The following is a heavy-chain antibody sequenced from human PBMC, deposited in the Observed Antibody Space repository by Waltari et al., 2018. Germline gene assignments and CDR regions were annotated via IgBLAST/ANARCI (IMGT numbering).Heavy chain of an antibody. Sequence: QVQLVQSGPEMMKPGASVRVSCKASGYTFTNFGINWVRQAPGQGLEWLGGISPYHGNADYNHKFHDRVTMSTDTSTKTAYLELRSLRSDDTAVYFCVRGGGPRTIVALTFDLWGQGTLVTVSS. D-gene: IGHD5-12*01. CDR3: VRGGGPRTIVALTFDL. J-gene: IGHJ5*02. V-gene: IGHV1-18*01. CDR2: ISPYHGNA. CDR1: GYTFTNFG.